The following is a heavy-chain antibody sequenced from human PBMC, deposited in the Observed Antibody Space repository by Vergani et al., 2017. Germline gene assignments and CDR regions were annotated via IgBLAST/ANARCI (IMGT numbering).Heavy chain of an antibody. V-gene: IGHV5-51*01. J-gene: IGHJ4*02. CDR2: IYPADSDP. CDR3: ARHTTYTDS. CDR1: EYSFGNYW. Sequence: EVELVQSGPEMRKPGESLKISCKGSEYSFGNYWIGWVRQMPGKGLEWMGIIYPADSDPRYSPSFQGQVTISADNSISTAFLQWDSLKASDTALYYCARHTTYTDSWGQGTLVTVSS. D-gene: IGHD1-1*01.